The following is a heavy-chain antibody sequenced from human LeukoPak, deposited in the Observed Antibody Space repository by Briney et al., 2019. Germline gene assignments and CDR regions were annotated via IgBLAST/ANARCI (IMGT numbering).Heavy chain of an antibody. CDR3: AKDRRCSGGSCYSWVS. J-gene: IGHJ4*02. D-gene: IGHD2-15*01. Sequence: GGSLRLSCAASGFTFSSYWMHWVRQAPGKGLVWVSRISRDGSSRNYADSVKGRFTISRDNAKNTLYLQMNSLRAEDTAVYYCAKDRRCSGGSCYSWVSWGQGTLVTVSS. CDR1: GFTFSSYW. CDR2: ISRDGSSR. V-gene: IGHV3-74*01.